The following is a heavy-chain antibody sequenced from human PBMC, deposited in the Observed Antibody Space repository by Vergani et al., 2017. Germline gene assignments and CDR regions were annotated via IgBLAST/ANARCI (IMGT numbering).Heavy chain of an antibody. CDR2: INPNSGGT. CDR3: ARGDWNYAGTGDYYYMDV. Sequence: QVQLMQSGAEVKKPGASVTVSCKASGYTFTGYYMYWVQQAPGQGLEWMGWINPNSGGTNYAQKFQGRVTMTRDTSITTAYMELSRLRSDDTAVYYCARGDWNYAGTGDYYYMDVWGKGTTVTVSS. V-gene: IGHV1-2*02. D-gene: IGHD1-7*01. CDR1: GYTFTGYY. J-gene: IGHJ6*03.